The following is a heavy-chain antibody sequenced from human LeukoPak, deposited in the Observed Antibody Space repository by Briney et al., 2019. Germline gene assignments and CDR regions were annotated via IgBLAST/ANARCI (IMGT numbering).Heavy chain of an antibody. Sequence: ASVKVSCKASGYTFTSYDINWVRQATGQGLEWMGWMNPNSGNTGYAQKFQGRVTITRNTSISTAYMELSSLRSEDTAVYYCARGRTIFSYYYYYYMDVWGKGTTVTVSS. D-gene: IGHD3-3*01. CDR1: GYTFTSYD. J-gene: IGHJ6*03. CDR3: ARGRTIFSYYYYYYMDV. CDR2: MNPNSGNT. V-gene: IGHV1-8*03.